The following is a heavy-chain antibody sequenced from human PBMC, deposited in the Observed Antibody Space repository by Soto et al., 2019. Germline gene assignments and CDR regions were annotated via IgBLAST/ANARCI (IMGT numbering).Heavy chain of an antibody. D-gene: IGHD6-13*01. CDR3: ARVTRKSIAAAGNNFFAPQNDAFDI. V-gene: IGHV1-69*13. Sequence: ASVKVSCKASGGTFSSYAISWVRQAPGQGLEWMGGVIPIFGTANYAQKFQGRVTITANESTSTAYMELSSLRSEDTAVYYCARVTRKSIAAAGNNFFAPQNDAFDIWGQGTMVTVSS. CDR2: VIPIFGTA. CDR1: GGTFSSYA. J-gene: IGHJ3*02.